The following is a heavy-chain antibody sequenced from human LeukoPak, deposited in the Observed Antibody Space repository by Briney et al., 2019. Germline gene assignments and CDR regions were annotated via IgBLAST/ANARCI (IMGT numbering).Heavy chain of an antibody. V-gene: IGHV4-59*01. J-gene: IGHJ5*02. CDR3: ATMVRNWFDP. CDR2: IYYSGST. Sequence: SETLSLTCTVSGGSISSYYWSWIRQPPGKGLEWIGYIYYSGSTNYNPSLKSRVTISVDTSKNQFSLKLSSVTAAYTAVYYCATMVRNWFDPWGQGTLVTVSS. CDR1: GGSISSYY. D-gene: IGHD3-10*01.